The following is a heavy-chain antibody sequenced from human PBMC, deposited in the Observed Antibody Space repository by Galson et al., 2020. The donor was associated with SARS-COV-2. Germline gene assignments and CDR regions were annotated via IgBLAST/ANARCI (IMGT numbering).Heavy chain of an antibody. J-gene: IGHJ5*02. CDR1: GYTLTELS. Sequence: ASVKVSCKVSGYTLTELSMHWVRQAPGKGLEWMGGFDPEDGETIYAQKFQGRVTMTEDTSTDTAYMELSSLRSEDTAVYCCATAAVAGTWEWFDPWGQGTLVTVSS. CDR3: ATAAVAGTWEWFDP. CDR2: FDPEDGET. D-gene: IGHD6-19*01. V-gene: IGHV1-24*01.